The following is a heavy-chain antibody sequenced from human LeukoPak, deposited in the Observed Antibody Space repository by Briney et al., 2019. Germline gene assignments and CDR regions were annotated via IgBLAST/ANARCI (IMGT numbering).Heavy chain of an antibody. V-gene: IGHV1-2*02. D-gene: IGHD5-12*01. J-gene: IGHJ4*02. CDR1: GYTFTGYY. CDR3: ARDRWGSGYDPSYFDY. CDR2: INPNSGGT. Sequence: ASVKVSCKASGYTFTGYYMHWVRHAPGQGLEWMGWINPNSGGTNYAQKFQGRVTMTRDTSISTAYMELSRLRSDDTAVYYCARDRWGSGYDPSYFDYWGQGTLVTVSS.